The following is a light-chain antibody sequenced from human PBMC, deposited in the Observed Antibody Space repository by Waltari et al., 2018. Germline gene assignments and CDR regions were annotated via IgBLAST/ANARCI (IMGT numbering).Light chain of an antibody. Sequence: QSVLPQPPSASGSLGQSVTISCTGARSNVGVYNFVSWYQHHPGQAPKLIIYEVNKRPSGVPDRFSGSKSGNTASLTVSGLLAEDEADYYCTSYAGKNILVFGGGTNLTVL. CDR3: TSYAGKNILV. CDR2: EVN. CDR1: RSNVGVYNF. J-gene: IGLJ3*02. V-gene: IGLV2-8*01.